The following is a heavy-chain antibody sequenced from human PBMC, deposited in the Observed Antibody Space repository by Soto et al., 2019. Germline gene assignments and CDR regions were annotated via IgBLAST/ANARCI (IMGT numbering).Heavy chain of an antibody. D-gene: IGHD5-18*01. Sequence: PGGSLRLSCAASGFTFSNAWMNWVRQAPGKGLERVGRIKSKIDGGTTDYAAPVKGRFTISRDDSKNTLYLQMNSLKTEDTAVYYCTTPFPHTGTQSMDVWGQGTTVTVSS. CDR1: GFTFSNAW. J-gene: IGHJ6*02. V-gene: IGHV3-15*07. CDR3: TTPFPHTGTQSMDV. CDR2: IKSKIDGGTT.